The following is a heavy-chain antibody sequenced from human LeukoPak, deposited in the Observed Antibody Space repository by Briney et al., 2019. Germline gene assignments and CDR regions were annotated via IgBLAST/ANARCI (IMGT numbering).Heavy chain of an antibody. V-gene: IGHV1-18*01. CDR1: GCSFILYG. J-gene: IGHJ4*02. CDR2: ISTSTGDT. CDR3: ARDDNYGIFVNVDY. D-gene: IGHD4-11*01. Sequence: RASVKVSCKTSGCSFILYGISWVRQAPGQGPEWMGWISTSTGDTKYTQKFQGRVTLTTDTSTSTAYMELSSLRSDDTAVYYCARDDNYGIFVNVDYWGQGTLVTVSS.